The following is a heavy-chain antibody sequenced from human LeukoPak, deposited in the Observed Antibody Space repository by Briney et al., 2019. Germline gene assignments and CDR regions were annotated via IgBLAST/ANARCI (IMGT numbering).Heavy chain of an antibody. J-gene: IGHJ4*02. Sequence: SETLSLTCTVSGGSISSYYWSWIRQPPGTGLEWIGYIYYSGSTNYNPSLKSRVTISVDTSKNQFSLKLSSVTAADTAVYYCARSAIFGVVIPSYFDYWGQGTLVTVSS. V-gene: IGHV4-59*08. CDR3: ARSAIFGVVIPSYFDY. D-gene: IGHD3-3*01. CDR1: GGSISSYY. CDR2: IYYSGST.